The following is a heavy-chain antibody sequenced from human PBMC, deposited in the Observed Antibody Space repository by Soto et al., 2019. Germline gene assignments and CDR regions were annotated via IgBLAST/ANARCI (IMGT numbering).Heavy chain of an antibody. V-gene: IGHV3-30*18. CDR1: GFTFSSYG. CDR3: AKGAVTSSLYYFDY. CDR2: ISYDGSEK. Sequence: QVQLVESGGGVVQPGRSLRLSCAASGFTFSSYGMHWVRQAPGKGLEWVAIISYDGSEKYYAGSVKGRFTISRDNSKNTLYLQMNSLRAEDTAVYYCAKGAVTSSLYYFDYWGQGTLGTVSS. J-gene: IGHJ4*02. D-gene: IGHD4-17*01.